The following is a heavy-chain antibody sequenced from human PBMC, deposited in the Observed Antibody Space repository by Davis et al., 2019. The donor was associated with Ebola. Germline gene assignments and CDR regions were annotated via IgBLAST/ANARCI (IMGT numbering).Heavy chain of an antibody. D-gene: IGHD3-10*01. CDR3: ARDRMVRGVIILDY. CDR2: IKQDGSEK. Sequence: GESLKISCAASGFTFSSYGMHWVRQAPGKGLEWVANIKQDGSEKYYVDSVKGRFTISRDNAKNSLYLQMNSLRAEDTAVYYCARDRMVRGVIILDYWGQGTLVTVSS. J-gene: IGHJ4*02. CDR1: GFTFSSYG. V-gene: IGHV3-7*01.